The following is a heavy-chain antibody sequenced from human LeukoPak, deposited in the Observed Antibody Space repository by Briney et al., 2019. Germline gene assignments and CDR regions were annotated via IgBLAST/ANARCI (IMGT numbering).Heavy chain of an antibody. CDR3: ARDPEGFGEFSYMDV. D-gene: IGHD3-10*01. Sequence: GGSLRLSCAASGFTFRNYWMSWDRQAPGKGLEWVANIKQDGSEKYYVDSVKGRFLISRDNARNSLYLQMNSLRSDDTAVYYCARDPEGFGEFSYMDVWGKGTTVTVSS. CDR2: IKQDGSEK. CDR1: GFTFRNYW. V-gene: IGHV3-7*03. J-gene: IGHJ6*03.